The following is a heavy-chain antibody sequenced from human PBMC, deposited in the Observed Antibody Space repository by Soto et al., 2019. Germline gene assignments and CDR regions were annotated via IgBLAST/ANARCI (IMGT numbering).Heavy chain of an antibody. Sequence: PGGSLRLSCAASGFTVSSNYMSWVRQAPGKGLEWVSVIYSGGSTYYADSVKGRFTISRDNSKNTLYLQMNSLRAEDTAVYYCAXDLPNTHDSSGYLAFDYWGQGTLVTVSS. V-gene: IGHV3-53*01. D-gene: IGHD3-22*01. CDR1: GFTVSSNY. CDR3: AXDLPNTHDSSGYLAFDY. CDR2: IYSGGST. J-gene: IGHJ4*02.